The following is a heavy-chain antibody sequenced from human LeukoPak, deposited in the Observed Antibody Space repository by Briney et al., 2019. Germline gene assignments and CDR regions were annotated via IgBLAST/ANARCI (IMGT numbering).Heavy chain of an antibody. CDR3: ARRYSSYDYDAFDI. Sequence: SETLSLTCTVSGGSISSYYWSWIRQPPGKGLEGIGYIYYSGSTNYNPSLKSRVTISVDTSKNQFSLKLSSVTAADTAVYYCARRYSSYDYDAFDIWGQGTMVTVSS. D-gene: IGHD5-12*01. CDR1: GGSISSYY. J-gene: IGHJ3*02. CDR2: IYYSGST. V-gene: IGHV4-59*08.